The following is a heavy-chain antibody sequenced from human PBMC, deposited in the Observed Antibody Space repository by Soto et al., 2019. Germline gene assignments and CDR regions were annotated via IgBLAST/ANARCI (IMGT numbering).Heavy chain of an antibody. CDR2: ISSSSSTI. CDR1: GFTFSSYS. D-gene: IGHD6-19*01. CDR3: ARDRYSSGWYLAAQSNWFDP. J-gene: IGHJ5*02. Sequence: QPGGSLRLSCAASGFTFSSYSMNWVRQAPGKGLEWVSYISSSSSTIYYADSVKGRFTISRDNAKNSLYLQMNSLRDEDTAVYYCARDRYSSGWYLAAQSNWFDPWGQGTLVTVSS. V-gene: IGHV3-48*02.